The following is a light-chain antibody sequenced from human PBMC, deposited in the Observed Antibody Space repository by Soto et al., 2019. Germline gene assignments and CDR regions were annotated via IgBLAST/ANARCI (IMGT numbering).Light chain of an antibody. CDR3: QERSNWPAT. CDR2: DAS. V-gene: IGKV3-11*01. Sequence: EIVLTQSPATLSLSPGERAALSCRASQSVSSYLAWYQQHPGQAPRLLIYDASNRATGIPARFSGSGYGTDFTLTMRSLEHEDFGVYFCQERSNWPATFGGGTKVEI. CDR1: QSVSSY. J-gene: IGKJ4*02.